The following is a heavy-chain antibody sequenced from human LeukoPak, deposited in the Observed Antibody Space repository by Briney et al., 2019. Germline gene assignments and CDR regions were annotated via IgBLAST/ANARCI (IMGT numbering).Heavy chain of an antibody. CDR2: IYYSGST. Sequence: SETLSLTCTVSGGSISSYYWSWIRQPPGKGLERIGYIYYSGSTNYNPSLKSRVTISVDTSKNQFSLKLSSVTAADTAVYYCARHRRYDSSGYYEFAVDYWGQGTLVTVSS. CDR1: GGSISSYY. CDR3: ARHRRYDSSGYYEFAVDY. J-gene: IGHJ4*02. D-gene: IGHD3-22*01. V-gene: IGHV4-59*08.